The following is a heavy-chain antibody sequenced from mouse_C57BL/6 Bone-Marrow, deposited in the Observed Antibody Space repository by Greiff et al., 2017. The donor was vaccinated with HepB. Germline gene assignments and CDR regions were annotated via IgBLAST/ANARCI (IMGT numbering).Heavy chain of an antibody. D-gene: IGHD1-1*01. J-gene: IGHJ2*01. V-gene: IGHV1-47*01. CDR3: ARFYYGSSYGDY. CDR2: FHPYNDDT. Sequence: VKLVESGAELVKPGASVKMSCKASGYTFTTYPIEWMKQNHGKSLEWIGNFHPYNDDTKYNEKFKGKATLTVEKSSSTVYLELSRLTSDDSAVYYCARFYYGSSYGDYWGQGTTLTVSS. CDR1: GYTFTTYP.